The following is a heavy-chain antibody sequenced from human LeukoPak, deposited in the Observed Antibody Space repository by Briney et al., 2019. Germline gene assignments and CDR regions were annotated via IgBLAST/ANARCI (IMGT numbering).Heavy chain of an antibody. V-gene: IGHV4-4*02. CDR1: GGSISSSNW. J-gene: IGHJ4*02. D-gene: IGHD5-18*01. CDR3: ARGDPNTELWLERSFDY. CDR2: IYHSGST. Sequence: SETLSLTCAVSGGSISSSNWWSWVRQPPGKGLEWIGEIYHSGSTNYNPSLKSRVTISVDKSKNQFSLKLSSVTAADTAVYYCARGDPNTELWLERSFDYWGQGTLVTVSS.